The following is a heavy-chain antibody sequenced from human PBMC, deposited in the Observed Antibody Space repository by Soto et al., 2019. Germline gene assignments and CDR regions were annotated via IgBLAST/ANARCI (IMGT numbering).Heavy chain of an antibody. D-gene: IGHD3-10*01. Sequence: GGSLRLSCAASGFTFSSYAMHWVRQAPGKGLEWVAVISYDGSNKYYADSVKGRFTISRDNSKNTLYLQMNSLRAEDTAVYYCARDGIPGPMVRGGGDGDYYYYYGMDVWGQGTTVTVSS. CDR3: ARDGIPGPMVRGGGDGDYYYYYGMDV. CDR2: ISYDGSNK. V-gene: IGHV3-30-3*01. CDR1: GFTFSSYA. J-gene: IGHJ6*02.